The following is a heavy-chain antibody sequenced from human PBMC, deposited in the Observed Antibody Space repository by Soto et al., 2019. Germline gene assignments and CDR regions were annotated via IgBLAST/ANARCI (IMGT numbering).Heavy chain of an antibody. J-gene: IGHJ4*02. CDR3: ARSLRPSALTTFYFDS. V-gene: IGHV3-23*01. Sequence: EEQLLESGGGLVQPGGSLRLSCAASGLTFSRYAMSWVRQAPGKGLEWVSIINPSGDITYYGDSVKGLFTISRDNSKNTLSLRMNSLRAEDTAVYYCARSLRPSALTTFYFDSRGQGPLVTVSS. D-gene: IGHD4-17*01. CDR2: INPSGDIT. CDR1: GLTFSRYA.